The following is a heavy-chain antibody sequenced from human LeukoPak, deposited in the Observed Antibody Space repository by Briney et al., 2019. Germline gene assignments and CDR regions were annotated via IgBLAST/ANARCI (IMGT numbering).Heavy chain of an antibody. CDR1: RFTFSSYA. V-gene: IGHV3-23*01. CDR2: ISGSGGST. CDR3: ANAVCATSSCSGFYGMDV. J-gene: IGHJ6*02. Sequence: PGGSLRLSCAASRFTFSSYAMSWVRQAPGKGLEWVSAISGSGGSTYYADSVKGRFTISRDNSKNTLYLQMNSLRPEDTAMYYCANAVCATSSCSGFYGMDVWGQGTTVAVSS. D-gene: IGHD6-13*01.